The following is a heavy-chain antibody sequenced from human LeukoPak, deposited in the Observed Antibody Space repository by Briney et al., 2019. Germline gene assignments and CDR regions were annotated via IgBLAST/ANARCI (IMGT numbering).Heavy chain of an antibody. CDR1: GFTFSNYG. D-gene: IGHD6-13*01. Sequence: GGSLRLSCAASGFTFSNYGMNWVRQAPGKGLEWVSYISSSSDAIYYADSVKGRFTISRDNAKNSLYLEMNSLRDEDTAVYYCARGVVFKSSSWYGTWGQGTLVTVSS. J-gene: IGHJ5*02. CDR2: ISSSSDAI. V-gene: IGHV3-48*02. CDR3: ARGVVFKSSSWYGT.